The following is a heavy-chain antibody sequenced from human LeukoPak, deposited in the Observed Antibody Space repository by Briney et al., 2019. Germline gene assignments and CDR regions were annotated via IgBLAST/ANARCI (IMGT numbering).Heavy chain of an antibody. CDR2: ISSSGSTI. V-gene: IGHV3-48*03. Sequence: GGSLRLSCAASGFTFSSYEMNWVRQAPGKGLKWVSYISSSGSTIYYAASVKGRFTISRDNAKNSLYLQMNSLRAEDTAVYYCARDLGSGYPDWGQGTLVTVSS. D-gene: IGHD3-22*01. CDR3: ARDLGSGYPD. CDR1: GFTFSSYE. J-gene: IGHJ4*02.